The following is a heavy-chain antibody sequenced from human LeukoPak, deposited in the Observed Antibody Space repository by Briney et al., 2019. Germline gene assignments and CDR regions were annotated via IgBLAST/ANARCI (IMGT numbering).Heavy chain of an antibody. CDR3: ARFAAGGSYYYYMDV. Sequence: GGSLRLSCAASGFTFSYYNMNWVRQPPGKGLEWVSNIGTSSTTIYYADSVKGRFTISRDNAKNSLYLQMNSLRADDTAVYYCARFAAGGSYYYYMDVWGKGTTVTVSS. CDR2: IGTSSTTI. J-gene: IGHJ6*03. D-gene: IGHD6-25*01. CDR1: GFTFSYYN. V-gene: IGHV3-48*01.